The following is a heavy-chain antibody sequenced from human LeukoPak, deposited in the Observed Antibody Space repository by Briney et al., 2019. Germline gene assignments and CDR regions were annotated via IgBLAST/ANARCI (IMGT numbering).Heavy chain of an antibody. CDR2: VSGSGGST. V-gene: IGHV3-23*01. J-gene: IGHJ4*02. Sequence: PGGSLRLSCAASGFTFSSYAMNWVRQAPGKGLEWVSAVSGSGGSTYYADSVKGRFTISRDNSKNTLYLQMNSLRAEDTAVYYCAKGTEQQYYYFDYWGQGTLVTVSS. CDR1: GFTFSSYA. D-gene: IGHD6-13*01. CDR3: AKGTEQQYYYFDY.